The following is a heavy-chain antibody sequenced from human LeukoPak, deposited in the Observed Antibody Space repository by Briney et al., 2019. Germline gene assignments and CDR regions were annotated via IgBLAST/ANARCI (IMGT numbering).Heavy chain of an antibody. V-gene: IGHV4-61*02. CDR2: IYTSGST. Sequence: SETLSLTCTVSVGSISIGSYYWSWIRQPAGKGLEWIGRIYTSGSTNYNPSLKSRVTISVDTSKNQFSLKLSSVTAADTAVYYCAREPPRKDAFDIWGQGTMVTVSS. CDR3: AREPPRKDAFDI. CDR1: VGSISIGSYY. J-gene: IGHJ3*02.